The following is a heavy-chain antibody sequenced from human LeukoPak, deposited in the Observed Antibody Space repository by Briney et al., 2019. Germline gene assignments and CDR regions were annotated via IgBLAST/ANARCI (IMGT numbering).Heavy chain of an antibody. V-gene: IGHV4-59*08. CDR3: ARRAYYYDSSGYGNDAFDI. D-gene: IGHD3-22*01. CDR2: IYYSGST. CDR1: GGSISSYY. J-gene: IGHJ3*02. Sequence: SETLSLTCTVSGGSISSYYWSWIRQPPGKGLEWIGYIYYSGSTNYNPSLKSRVTISVDTSKNQFSLKLSSVTAADTAVYYCARRAYYYDSSGYGNDAFDIWGQGTMVTVSS.